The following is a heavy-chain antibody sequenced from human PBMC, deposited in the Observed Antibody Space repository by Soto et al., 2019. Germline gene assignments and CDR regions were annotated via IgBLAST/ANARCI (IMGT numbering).Heavy chain of an antibody. CDR2: IIPILGET. J-gene: IGHJ6*02. CDR3: VRGLGGRMDD. D-gene: IGHD3-16*01. V-gene: IGHV1-69*08. Sequence: QVQLVQYGAEVKKPGSSVRVPCKASGTIFSSYTISWVRQAPGQGLEWMGRIIPILGETNSAQKFQGRVTLTADKSTNTAYMELNSLRLEDTALYYCVRGLGGRMDDWGQGTTVTVSS. CDR1: GTIFSSYT.